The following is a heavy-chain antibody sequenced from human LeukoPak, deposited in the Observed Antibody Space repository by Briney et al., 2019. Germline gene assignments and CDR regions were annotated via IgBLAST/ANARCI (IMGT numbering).Heavy chain of an antibody. CDR1: GYTFIDYY. D-gene: IGHD3-10*01. V-gene: IGHV1-2*02. J-gene: IGHJ2*01. CDR2: INLNSGGT. CDR3: ARDPYGTWYFDL. Sequence: ASVKVSCKASGYTFIDYYMHWVRQAPGHGLEWLGWINLNSGGTHYVQKFQGRVTMTRDTSISTAYMDLSSLRSDDTAVYYCARDPYGTWYFDLWGRGTLVTVSS.